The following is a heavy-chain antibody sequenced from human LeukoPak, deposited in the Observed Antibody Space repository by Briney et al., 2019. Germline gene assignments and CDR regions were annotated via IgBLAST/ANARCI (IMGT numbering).Heavy chain of an antibody. CDR2: INHSGST. V-gene: IGHV4-34*01. D-gene: IGHD6-19*01. J-gene: IGHJ4*02. CDR1: GGSFSGYY. CDR3: ARVQWLDRHYFDY. Sequence: SETLSLTCAVYGGSFSGYYWGWIRQPPGKGLEWIGEINHSGSTNYNPSLKSRVTISVDTSKNQFSLKLSSVTAADTAVYYCARVQWLDRHYFDYWGQGTLVTVSS.